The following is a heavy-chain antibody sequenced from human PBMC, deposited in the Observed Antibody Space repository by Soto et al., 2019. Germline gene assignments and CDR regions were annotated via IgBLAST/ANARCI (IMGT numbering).Heavy chain of an antibody. CDR2: INSDGSST. Sequence: EVQLVESGGGLVQPGGSMSLTCAASGFTFSSYWMHWVRQAPGKGLVWVSRINSDGSSTSYADSVKGRFTISRDNAKNTLYLQMNSLRAEDTPVYSCARHLAGNRDYCGQGTLVTVSS. D-gene: IGHD3-3*02. V-gene: IGHV3-74*01. J-gene: IGHJ4*02. CDR1: GFTFSSYW. CDR3: ARHLAGNRDY.